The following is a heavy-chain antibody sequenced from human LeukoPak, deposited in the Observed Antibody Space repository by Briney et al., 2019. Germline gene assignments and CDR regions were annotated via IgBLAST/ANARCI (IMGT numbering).Heavy chain of an antibody. CDR2: IYYSGST. Sequence: SETLSLTCTVSGGSISSYYWSWIRQPPGKGLEWIGYIYYSGSTNYNPSLKGRVTISVDTSKNQFSLKLSSVTAADTAVYYCARALTPLDIVVVPAASPGGMDVWGQGTTVTVSS. J-gene: IGHJ6*02. CDR1: GGSISSYY. V-gene: IGHV4-59*12. CDR3: ARALTPLDIVVVPAASPGGMDV. D-gene: IGHD2-2*01.